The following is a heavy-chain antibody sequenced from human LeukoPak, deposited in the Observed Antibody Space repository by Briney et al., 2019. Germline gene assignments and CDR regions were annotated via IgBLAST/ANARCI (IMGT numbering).Heavy chain of an antibody. V-gene: IGHV4-39*07. CDR2: SSYSGSP. Sequence: SETLSLTCTVSGGSISSSSYYWAWIRQPPGKGLEWIGSSSYSGSPYYNPSLKSRVTISVDTSKNQFSLKLSSVTAADTAVYYCARAKDTIGSYWFDPWGQGTLVTVSS. J-gene: IGHJ5*02. D-gene: IGHD1-26*01. CDR1: GGSISSSSYY. CDR3: ARAKDTIGSYWFDP.